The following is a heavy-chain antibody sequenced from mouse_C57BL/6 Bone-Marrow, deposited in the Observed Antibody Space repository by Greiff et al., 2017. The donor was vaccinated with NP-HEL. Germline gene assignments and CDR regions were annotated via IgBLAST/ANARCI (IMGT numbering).Heavy chain of an antibody. D-gene: IGHD2-4*01. CDR2: IYPGNSDT. J-gene: IGHJ2*01. Sequence: EVQLQQSGTVLARPGASVKMSCKTSGYTFTSYWMHWVKQRPGQGLEWIGAIYPGNSDTSYNQKFKGKAKLTAVTSASTAYMELSSLTNEDSAVYYCTADYDVEYYFDYWGQGTTLTVSS. CDR3: TADYDVEYYFDY. CDR1: GYTFTSYW. V-gene: IGHV1-5*01.